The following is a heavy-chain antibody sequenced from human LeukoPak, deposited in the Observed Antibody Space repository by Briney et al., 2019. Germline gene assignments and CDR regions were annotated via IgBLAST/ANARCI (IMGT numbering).Heavy chain of an antibody. CDR3: AKATTYYDILTGYWYYFDY. D-gene: IGHD3-9*01. CDR1: GFTFSSYA. Sequence: PGGSLRLSCAASGFTFSSYAMSWVRQAPGKGLEWVSAISGSGGSTYYADSVKGRFTISRDNSKNTLYLQMNSLRAEDTAVYYCAKATTYYDILTGYWYYFDYWGQGTLVTVSS. J-gene: IGHJ4*02. CDR2: ISGSGGST. V-gene: IGHV3-23*01.